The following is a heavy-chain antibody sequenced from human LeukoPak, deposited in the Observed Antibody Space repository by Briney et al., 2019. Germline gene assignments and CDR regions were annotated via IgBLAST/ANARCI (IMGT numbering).Heavy chain of an antibody. CDR3: ARASSSLDWFDP. CDR1: GGSISSSNW. V-gene: IGHV4-4*02. D-gene: IGHD6-6*01. Sequence: PSETLSLTCAVSGGSISSSNWWSWVRQPPGKGLGWIGEIYHSGSTNYNPSLKSRVTISVDKSKNQFSLKLSSVTAADTAVYYCARASSSLDWFDPWGQGTLVTVSS. CDR2: IYHSGST. J-gene: IGHJ5*02.